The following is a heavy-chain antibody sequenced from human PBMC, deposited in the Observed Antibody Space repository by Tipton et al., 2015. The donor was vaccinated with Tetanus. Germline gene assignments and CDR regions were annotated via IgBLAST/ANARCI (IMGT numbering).Heavy chain of an antibody. CDR2: IYYSGST. V-gene: IGHV4-59*01. D-gene: IGHD6-13*01. Sequence: GLVKPSETLSLTCIVSGGSISSYYWSWIRQPPGKGLEWIGYIYYSGSTNYNPSLKSRVTISVDTSKNQFSLKLSSVTAADTAVYYCARSEQQLVRGYYYYYYMDVWGKGTTVTVSS. J-gene: IGHJ6*03. CDR3: ARSEQQLVRGYYYYYYMDV. CDR1: GGSISSYY.